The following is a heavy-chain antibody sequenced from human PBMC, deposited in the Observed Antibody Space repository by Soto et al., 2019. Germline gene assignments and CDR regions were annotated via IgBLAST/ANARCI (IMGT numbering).Heavy chain of an antibody. V-gene: IGHV1-2*04. CDR1: GYTFTGYY. Sequence: QVQLVQSGAEVKKPGASVKVSCKASGYTFTGYYMHWVRQAPGQGLEWMGWINPNSGGTNYAQKFQGWVTMTRDTAISTAYMELSRLRSDDTAVYYCARDLAVAGHDAFDIWGQGTMVTVSS. CDR3: ARDLAVAGHDAFDI. J-gene: IGHJ3*02. CDR2: INPNSGGT. D-gene: IGHD6-19*01.